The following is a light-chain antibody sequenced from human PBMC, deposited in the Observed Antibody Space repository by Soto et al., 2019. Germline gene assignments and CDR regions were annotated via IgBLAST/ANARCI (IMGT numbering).Light chain of an antibody. CDR1: QTISSW. J-gene: IGKJ1*01. CDR2: KAS. Sequence: DLQMTQSPSSLAASVGDRGTITCRASQTISSWLAWYQQKPGKAPKLLIYKASNLESGVPSRFSGSGSGTEFTLTITSLQPDDFATYDCQQYNKYTWTFGQGTKVDIK. V-gene: IGKV1-5*03. CDR3: QQYNKYTWT.